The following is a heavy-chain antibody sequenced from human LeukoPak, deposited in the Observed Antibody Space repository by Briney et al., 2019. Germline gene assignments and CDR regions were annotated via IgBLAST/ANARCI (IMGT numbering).Heavy chain of an antibody. Sequence: GGSLRLSCAASGFTFDDYAMHWVRQAPGKGLVWVAVISYDGSNKYYADSVKGRFTISRDNAKNSLYLQMNSLRAEDTALYHCARVLRLERPYYYYYMDVWGKGTTVTISS. CDR3: ARVLRLERPYYYYYMDV. J-gene: IGHJ6*03. V-gene: IGHV3-30*04. CDR2: ISYDGSNK. CDR1: GFTFDDYA. D-gene: IGHD1-1*01.